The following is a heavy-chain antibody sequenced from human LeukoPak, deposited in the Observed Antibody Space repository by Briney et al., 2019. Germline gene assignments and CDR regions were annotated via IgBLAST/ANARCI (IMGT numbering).Heavy chain of an antibody. V-gene: IGHV4-39*07. Sequence: SETLSLTCTVSGGSIAGSSYYGGWIRQPPGKGLEWIGSLDYRGNTYNNPSLKSRVTISVDTSRKNLSLNLSPVTAADTAVYYCARIRQANYYYMDVWGKGTTVTVSS. CDR1: GGSIAGSSYY. CDR3: ARIRQANYYYMDV. CDR2: LDYRGNT. D-gene: IGHD5-12*01. J-gene: IGHJ6*03.